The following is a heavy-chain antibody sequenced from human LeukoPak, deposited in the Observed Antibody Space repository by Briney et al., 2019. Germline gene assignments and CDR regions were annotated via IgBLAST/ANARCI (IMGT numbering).Heavy chain of an antibody. Sequence: ASAKVSCKASGYTFTGYYMHWVRQAPGQGLEWMGWINPNSGGTNYAQKFQGRVTMTRDTSIGTAYMELSRLRSDDTAVYYCARGYYYDSSGQITWGQGTLVTVSS. D-gene: IGHD3-22*01. CDR2: INPNSGGT. CDR3: ARGYYYDSSGQIT. J-gene: IGHJ4*02. V-gene: IGHV1-2*02. CDR1: GYTFTGYY.